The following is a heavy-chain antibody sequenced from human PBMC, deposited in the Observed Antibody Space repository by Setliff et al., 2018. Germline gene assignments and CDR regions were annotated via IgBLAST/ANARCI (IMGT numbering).Heavy chain of an antibody. V-gene: IGHV3-66*04. CDR2: IYIGGQT. CDR1: EFVVNSNF. CDR3: ARQSAVGGSNLKDGTYYGVDA. Sequence: GGSLRLSCAGAEFVVNSNFMTWVRQAPGKGLEWLSVIYIGGQTFYADSVKGRFSISRDDSKNTLYLQLNNLRVEDTAMYYCARQSAVGGSNLKDGTYYGVDAWGQGILVTVSS. J-gene: IGHJ5*01. D-gene: IGHD3-3*01.